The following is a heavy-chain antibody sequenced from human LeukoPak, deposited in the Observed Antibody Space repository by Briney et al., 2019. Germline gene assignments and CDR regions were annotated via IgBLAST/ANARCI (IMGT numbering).Heavy chain of an antibody. CDR3: ATSRDGLQTPDAFDI. CDR1: GGTFSSYA. D-gene: IGHD5-24*01. Sequence: GASVKVSCKASGGTFSSYAISWVRQAPGQGLEWMGGIIPIFGTANYAQKFQGRVTITADKSTSTAYMELSSLRSEDTAVYYCATSRDGLQTPDAFDIWGQGTMVTVSS. CDR2: IIPIFGTA. V-gene: IGHV1-69*06. J-gene: IGHJ3*02.